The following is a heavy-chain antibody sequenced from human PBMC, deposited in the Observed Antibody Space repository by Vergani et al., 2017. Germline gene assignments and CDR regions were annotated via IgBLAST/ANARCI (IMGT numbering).Heavy chain of an antibody. D-gene: IGHD3-9*01. CDR2: IKSKTDGGTT. CDR1: GFTFSNAW. V-gene: IGHV3-15*01. CDR3: TTDYDILTGYQP. J-gene: IGHJ5*02. Sequence: EVQLVESGGGLVKPGGSLRLSCAASGFTFSNAWMSWVRQAPGKGLEWVGRIKSKTDGGTTDYAAPVKGRFTISRDDSKNTLYLQMNSLKTEDTAVYYCTTDYDILTGYQPWGQGTLVTVSS.